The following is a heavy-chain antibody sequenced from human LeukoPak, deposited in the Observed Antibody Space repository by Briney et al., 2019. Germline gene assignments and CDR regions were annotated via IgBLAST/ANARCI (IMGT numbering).Heavy chain of an antibody. Sequence: SVKVSCKASGGTFSSYAISWVRQAPGQGLEWMGRIIPIFGTANYAQKFQGRVAITTDESTSTAYMELSSLRSEDTAVYCCARDVGGSYYYYFDYWGQGTLVTVSS. CDR2: IIPIFGTA. J-gene: IGHJ4*02. V-gene: IGHV1-69*05. CDR1: GGTFSSYA. D-gene: IGHD1-26*01. CDR3: ARDVGGSYYYYFDY.